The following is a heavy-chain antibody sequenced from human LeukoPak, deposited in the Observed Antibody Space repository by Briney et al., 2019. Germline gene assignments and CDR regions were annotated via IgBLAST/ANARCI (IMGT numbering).Heavy chain of an antibody. CDR2: ISYDGSNK. V-gene: IGHV3-30-3*01. D-gene: IGHD2-21*02. CDR3: TTGHIVVVTTDFDY. J-gene: IGHJ4*02. Sequence: GGSLRLSCAASGFTFSSYAMHWVRQAPGKGLEWVAVISYDGSNKYYADSVKGRFTISRDNSKNTLYLQMNSLKTEDTAVYYCTTGHIVVVTTDFDYWGQGTLVTVSS. CDR1: GFTFSSYA.